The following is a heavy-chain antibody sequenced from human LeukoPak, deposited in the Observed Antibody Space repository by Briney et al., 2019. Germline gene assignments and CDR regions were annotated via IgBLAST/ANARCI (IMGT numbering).Heavy chain of an antibody. Sequence: ASVKVSCKASGYTFTSYGISWVRQAPGQGLEWMGWISTYNGNTNSAQKLQGRVTMTTDTSTNTAYMELRSLRSDGTAVYYCARGGGSYHYFDYWGQGTLVAVSS. CDR2: ISTYNGNT. D-gene: IGHD1-26*01. J-gene: IGHJ4*02. CDR1: GYTFTSYG. CDR3: ARGGGSYHYFDY. V-gene: IGHV1-18*01.